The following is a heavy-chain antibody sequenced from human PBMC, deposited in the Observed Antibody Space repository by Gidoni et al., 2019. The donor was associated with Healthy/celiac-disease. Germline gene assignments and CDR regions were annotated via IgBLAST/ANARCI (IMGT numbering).Heavy chain of an antibody. CDR3: ARGGIAVAEVDY. Sequence: EVQLVESGGGLVQPGGSLSLSCAASGFTFSSYWMHWVRPAPGKGLVWVSRINSDGSSTSYADSVKGRFTISRDNAKNTLYLQMNSLRAEDTAVYYCARGGIAVAEVDYWGQGTLVTVSS. D-gene: IGHD6-19*01. CDR2: INSDGSST. V-gene: IGHV3-74*01. J-gene: IGHJ4*02. CDR1: GFTFSSYW.